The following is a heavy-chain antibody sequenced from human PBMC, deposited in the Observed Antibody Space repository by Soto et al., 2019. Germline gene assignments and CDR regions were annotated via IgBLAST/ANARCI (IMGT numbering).Heavy chain of an antibody. CDR3: ARLRCGSTSCYTRFHHFYGLDV. V-gene: IGHV5-51*01. D-gene: IGHD2-2*02. CDR1: GNSFTTYW. J-gene: IGHJ6*02. CDR2: IYPADSEV. Sequence: PGESLKISCKGSGNSFTTYWIAWVRQTPGKGLEWMGIIYPADSEVRYSASFQGLVTISADKPISTSYLQWRSLRASDTAMYYCARLRCGSTSCYTRFHHFYGLDVWGQGTTVTVSS.